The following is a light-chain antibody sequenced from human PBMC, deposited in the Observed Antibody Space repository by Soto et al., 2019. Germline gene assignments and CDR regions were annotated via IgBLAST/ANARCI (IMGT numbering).Light chain of an antibody. CDR3: SSYTGSGALYV. V-gene: IGLV2-14*01. CDR2: EVS. CDR1: SSDVGGYKY. Sequence: QSALTQPASVSGSPGQSITISCTGTSSDVGGYKYVSWYQQHPGKAPKLMIYEVSNRPSGVSNRFSGSKSGNTASLTISGLQAKDEADYYCSSYTGSGALYVFGTGTKLTVL. J-gene: IGLJ1*01.